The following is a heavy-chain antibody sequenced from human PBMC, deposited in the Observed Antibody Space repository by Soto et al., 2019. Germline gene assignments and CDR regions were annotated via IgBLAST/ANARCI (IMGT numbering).Heavy chain of an antibody. CDR3: AHILAMMDAFDV. J-gene: IGHJ3*01. CDR2: FFWGDDK. Sequence: QITLKESGPTLVKPTQTLTLTCTFSGFSLTTSGRGVGWIRQTPGKALEWLALFFWGDDKRSRPSLKTRLTISKDTSKNQVVLTLTNLGPEDTATYYCAHILAMMDAFDVWGQGTVVTVSS. D-gene: IGHD3-16*01. V-gene: IGHV2-5*02. CDR1: GFSLTTSGRG.